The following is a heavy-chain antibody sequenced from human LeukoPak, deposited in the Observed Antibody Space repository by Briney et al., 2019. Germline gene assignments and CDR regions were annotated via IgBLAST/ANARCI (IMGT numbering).Heavy chain of an antibody. V-gene: IGHV3-53*01. J-gene: IGHJ4*02. CDR2: IYSGGST. CDR3: ARDRHYYDSSGFDY. CDR1: GFTVSSNY. Sequence: GGSLRLSCAASGFTVSSNYMSWVRQAPGKGLEWVSVIYSGGSTYYADSVKGRFTISRDNSRNTLYLQMNSLRAEDTAVYYCARDRHYYDSSGFDYWGQGTLVTVSS. D-gene: IGHD3-22*01.